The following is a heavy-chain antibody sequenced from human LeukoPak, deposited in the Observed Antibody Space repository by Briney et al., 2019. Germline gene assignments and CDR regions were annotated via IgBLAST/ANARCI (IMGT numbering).Heavy chain of an antibody. CDR1: GGTFSSYA. CDR2: IIPIFGTA. V-gene: IGHV1-69*05. CDR3: ARDSLRFSVYYYYGMDV. D-gene: IGHD3-3*01. J-gene: IGHJ6*02. Sequence: SVKVSCKASGGTFSSYAISWVRQAPGQGLEWMGGIIPIFGTANYAQKFQGRVTITTDESTSTAYMELSSLRSEDTAVYYCARDSLRFSVYYYYGMDVWGQGTTVTVSS.